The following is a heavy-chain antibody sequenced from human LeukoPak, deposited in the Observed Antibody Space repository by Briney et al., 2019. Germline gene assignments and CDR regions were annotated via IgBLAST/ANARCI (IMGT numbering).Heavy chain of an antibody. CDR3: ARGFGITF. V-gene: IGHV3-7*03. CDR2: IKQDGSEK. J-gene: IGHJ4*02. Sequence: GGSLRLSCAASGFSFSSHWMSWVRQAPGKGLEWVANIKQDGSEKHYVDSVKGRFTVSRDNAKNPLYLQMNSLRADDTAVYYCARGFGITFWGQGTLVTVSS. D-gene: IGHD3-16*01. CDR1: GFSFSSHW.